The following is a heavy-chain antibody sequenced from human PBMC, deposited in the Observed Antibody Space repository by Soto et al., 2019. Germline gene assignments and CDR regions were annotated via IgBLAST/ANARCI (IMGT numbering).Heavy chain of an antibody. CDR1: GGTFSSYA. D-gene: IGHD6-6*01. CDR3: ARHRIAARPGGDYYYYYGMDV. V-gene: IGHV1-69*06. Sequence: ASVKVSCKASGGTFSSYAISWVRQAPGQGLEWMGGIIPIFGAANYAQKFQGRVTITADKSTSTAYMELSSLRSEDTAVYYCARHRIAARPGGDYYYYYGMDVWGQGTTVTVSS. J-gene: IGHJ6*02. CDR2: IIPIFGAA.